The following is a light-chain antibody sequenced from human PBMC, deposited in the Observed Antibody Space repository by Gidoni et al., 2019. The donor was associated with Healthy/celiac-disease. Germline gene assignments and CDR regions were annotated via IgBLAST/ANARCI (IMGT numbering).Light chain of an antibody. J-gene: IGKJ2*01. CDR2: DAS. Sequence: DIQMTQSPSSLSASVGDRVTITCQASQDISNYLNWYQQKPGKAPKLLIYDASKLETGVPSRFSGSGSGTDFSFTISSLQPEDIATYYCQQYDNLLGTFGQGTKLEIK. V-gene: IGKV1-33*01. CDR1: QDISNY. CDR3: QQYDNLLGT.